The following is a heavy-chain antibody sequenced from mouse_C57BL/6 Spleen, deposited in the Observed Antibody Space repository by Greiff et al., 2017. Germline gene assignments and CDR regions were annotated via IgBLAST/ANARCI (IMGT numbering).Heavy chain of an antibody. CDR2: IRNKANGYTT. CDR3: ARYPLLLRSYYAMDY. V-gene: IGHV7-3*01. J-gene: IGHJ4*01. D-gene: IGHD1-1*01. CDR1: GFTFTDYY. Sequence: EVHLVESGGGLVQPGGSLSLSCAASGFTFTDYYMSWVRQPPGKALEWLGFIRNKANGYTTEYSASVKGRFTISRDNSQSILYLQMNALRAEDSATYYCARYPLLLRSYYAMDYWGQGTSVTVSS.